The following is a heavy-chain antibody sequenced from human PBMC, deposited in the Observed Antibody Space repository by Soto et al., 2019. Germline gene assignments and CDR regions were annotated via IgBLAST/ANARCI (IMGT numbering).Heavy chain of an antibody. D-gene: IGHD2-21*01. Sequence: QITLKESGPTLVKPTQTLTLTCTFSGFSLSASGVAVGWIRQPPGKALEWLAFIYWNDDKRYNASMKSRLGVTRDTSANRVVLTMTNMDAEDTGTYYCAHKGSLTLAHAFDFWGPGTRVFVSS. CDR2: IYWNDDK. V-gene: IGHV2-5*01. CDR1: GFSLSASGVA. J-gene: IGHJ3*01. CDR3: AHKGSLTLAHAFDF.